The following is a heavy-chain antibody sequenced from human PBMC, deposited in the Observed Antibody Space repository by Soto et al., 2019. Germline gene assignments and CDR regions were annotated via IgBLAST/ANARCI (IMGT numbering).Heavy chain of an antibody. D-gene: IGHD4-17*01. J-gene: IGHJ3*02. CDR2: IYHSGST. CDR3: ARVPDYGDYSAFDI. V-gene: IGHV4-4*02. Sequence: SETLSLNCAVSGVSISSINWWSTVRQPPGKGLELIGEIYHSGSTNYNPSLKSRVTISVDKSKNQFSLKLSSVTAADTAVYYCARVPDYGDYSAFDIWGQGTMVT. CDR1: GVSISSINW.